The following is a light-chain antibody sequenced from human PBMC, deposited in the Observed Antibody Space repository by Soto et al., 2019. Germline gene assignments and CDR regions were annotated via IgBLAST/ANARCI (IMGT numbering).Light chain of an antibody. CDR2: GNS. J-gene: IGLJ1*01. Sequence: QSVLTQPPSVSGAPGQRVTISCTGSSSNIGAGYDVHWYQQLPGTVPKLLIYGNSNRPSGVPDRFSGSKSGTSASLAITGLQAEDEADYYCQSYDSSLSGLLYVFGTGTKLTVL. CDR3: QSYDSSLSGLLYV. V-gene: IGLV1-40*01. CDR1: SSNIGAGYD.